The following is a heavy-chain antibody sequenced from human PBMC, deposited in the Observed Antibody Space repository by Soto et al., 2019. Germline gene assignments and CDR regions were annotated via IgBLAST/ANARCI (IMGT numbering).Heavy chain of an antibody. V-gene: IGHV3-30-3*01. CDR2: ISYDGSNK. Sequence: GGSLRLSCAASGFTFSSYAMHWVRQDPGKGLEWVAVISYDGSNKYYADSVKGRFTISRDNSKNTLYLQMNSLRAEDTAVYYCARPGTLGYCSSTSCYSLDSWGQGTLVTVSS. D-gene: IGHD2-2*02. CDR3: ARPGTLGYCSSTSCYSLDS. CDR1: GFTFSSYA. J-gene: IGHJ4*02.